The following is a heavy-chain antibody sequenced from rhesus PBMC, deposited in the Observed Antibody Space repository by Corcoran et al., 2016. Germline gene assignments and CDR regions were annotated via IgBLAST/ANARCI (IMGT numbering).Heavy chain of an antibody. V-gene: IGHV4-122*02. J-gene: IGHJ2*01. CDR2: ISYSGST. CDR3: ARVPYSGSFWYFDL. D-gene: IGHD6-25*01. Sequence: QLQLQESGPGLVKPSETLSVTCAVSGGSISSSYWSWIRQAPGKGLEWIGYISYSGSTSYNPSLKSRVTISRDTSKNQFSLKLSSVTAADTAVYYCARVPYSGSFWYFDLWDPGTPITISS. CDR1: GGSISSSY.